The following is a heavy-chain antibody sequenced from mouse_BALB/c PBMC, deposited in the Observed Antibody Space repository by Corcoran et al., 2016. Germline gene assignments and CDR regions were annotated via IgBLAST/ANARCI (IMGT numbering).Heavy chain of an antibody. J-gene: IGHJ4*01. CDR1: GYTFTSYV. V-gene: IGHV1S136*01. CDR3: GRLYPGIVMDY. Sequence: ELQLQPSGPELVKPGASVKISCNASGYTFTSYVMHWVKQKPAHGLEWIGYINPYNDGTKYNEKFKGHATLTSDKSSSTAYMELSSLTSEDSAVYYGGRLYPGIVMDYWGQGTSVTVSS. CDR2: INPYNDGT. D-gene: IGHD2-12*01.